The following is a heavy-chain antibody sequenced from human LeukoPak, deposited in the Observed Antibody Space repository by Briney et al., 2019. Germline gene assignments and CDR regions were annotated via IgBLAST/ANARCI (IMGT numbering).Heavy chain of an antibody. CDR1: FTSLIDP. J-gene: IGHJ4*02. Sequence: GGSLPLTLACSGFTSLIDPWSSGAPAPGQGLEWVSAVSGSGGNTYYADSVKGRFTISRDNSKNTLYLQMNSLRAEDTAVDYFAKEGGRYWALSDYWGQGTLVTVSS. D-gene: IGHD1-26*01. CDR2: VSGSGGNT. CDR3: AKEGGRYWALSDY. V-gene: IGHV3-23*01.